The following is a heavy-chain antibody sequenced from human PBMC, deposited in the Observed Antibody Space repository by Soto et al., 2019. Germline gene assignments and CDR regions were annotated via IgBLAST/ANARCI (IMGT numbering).Heavy chain of an antibody. D-gene: IGHD1-26*01. CDR1: GFTFSSYA. CDR3: AKDQRSGSYQPTYFDY. Sequence: PGGSLRLSCAASGFTFSSYAMSWVRQAPGKGLEWVSAISGSDGSTYYADSVKGRFTISRDNSKNTLYLQMNSLRAEDTAVYYCAKDQRSGSYQPTYFDYWGQGTLVTVSS. J-gene: IGHJ4*02. V-gene: IGHV3-23*01. CDR2: ISGSDGST.